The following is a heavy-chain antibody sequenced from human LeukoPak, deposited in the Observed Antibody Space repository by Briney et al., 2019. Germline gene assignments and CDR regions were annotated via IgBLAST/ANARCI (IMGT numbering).Heavy chain of an antibody. J-gene: IGHJ4*02. CDR3: AREGDIVPTPFDY. V-gene: IGHV4-34*01. CDR2: INHSGST. Sequence: SETLSLTCAVYGGSFSGYYWSWIRQPPGKGLEWIGEINHSGSTNYNPSLKSRVTISVDTSKNQFSLKLSSVTAADTAVYYCAREGDIVPTPFDYWGQGTLVTVSS. CDR1: GGSFSGYY. D-gene: IGHD2-8*01.